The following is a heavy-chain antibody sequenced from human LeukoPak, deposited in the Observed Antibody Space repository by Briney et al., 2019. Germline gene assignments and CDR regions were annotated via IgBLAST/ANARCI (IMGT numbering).Heavy chain of an antibody. Sequence: QPGVSLRLSCAASGFTFSSYWTSWVRQAPGKGLEWVANIKQDGSEKYYVDSVKGRFTISRDNAKNSLYLQMNSLRAEDTAVYYCAGSSWYYFDYWGQGTLVTVSS. CDR3: AGSSWYYFDY. CDR2: IKQDGSEK. CDR1: GFTFSSYW. D-gene: IGHD6-13*01. V-gene: IGHV3-7*01. J-gene: IGHJ4*02.